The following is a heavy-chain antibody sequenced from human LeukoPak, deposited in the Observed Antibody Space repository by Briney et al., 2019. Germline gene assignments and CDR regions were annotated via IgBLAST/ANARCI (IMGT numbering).Heavy chain of an antibody. D-gene: IGHD2-2*01. CDR1: GDSISSGDYY. J-gene: IGHJ6*03. CDR2: INHSEST. CDR3: ARVKRGYCSSTSCPDSRWNYYYYYYMDV. V-gene: IGHV4-39*07. Sequence: SETLSLTCTVSGDSISSGDYYWTWIRQPPGKGLESIGEINHSESTNYNPSPKSRVTISVDTSKNQFSLKLSSVTAADTAVYYCARVKRGYCSSTSCPDSRWNYYYYYYMDVWGKGTTVTVSS.